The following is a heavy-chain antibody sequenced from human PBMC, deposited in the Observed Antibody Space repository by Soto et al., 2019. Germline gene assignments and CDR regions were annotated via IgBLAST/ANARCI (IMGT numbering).Heavy chain of an antibody. J-gene: IGHJ3*02. D-gene: IGHD3-22*01. CDR3: ARVGCYDGSGFNAFHI. Sequence: QVQLQESGPGLVKPSQTLSLTCTVSGGSISSGGYYWSWIRQHPGKGLEWIGYIYYSGSTYYNPSRKRRVTISVDTSKNQFSLKLSSVTAADTAVYYCARVGCYDGSGFNAFHIWGQGTMVTVSS. CDR1: GGSISSGGYY. CDR2: IYYSGST. V-gene: IGHV4-31*03.